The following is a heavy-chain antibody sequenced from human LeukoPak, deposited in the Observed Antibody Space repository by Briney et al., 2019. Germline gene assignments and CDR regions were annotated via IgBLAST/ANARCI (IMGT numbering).Heavy chain of an antibody. J-gene: IGHJ6*03. V-gene: IGHV4-59*08. D-gene: IGHD7-27*01. Sequence: SETLSLTCTVSGGSISSYYWSWIRQPPGKGLEGIGYIYYSGSTNHNPSLKSRVTISVDTSKNQFSLKLSSVTAADTAVYYCARHGLNWERWGLGYYYYYMDVWGKGTTVTVSS. CDR2: IYYSGST. CDR3: ARHGLNWERWGLGYYYYYMDV. CDR1: GGSISSYY.